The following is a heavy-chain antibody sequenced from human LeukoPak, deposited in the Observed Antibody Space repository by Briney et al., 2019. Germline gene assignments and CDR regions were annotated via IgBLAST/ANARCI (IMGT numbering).Heavy chain of an antibody. Sequence: PGGSLRLSCAASGFTFDDYAMHWVRQAPGKGLEWVSGISWNSGSIGYADSVKGRFTISRDNAKNSLYLQLNSLRAEDTALYYCAKSGGPDCSSTSCYAYYYYYGMDVWGQGTTVTVSS. V-gene: IGHV3-9*01. D-gene: IGHD2-2*01. J-gene: IGHJ6*02. CDR1: GFTFDDYA. CDR2: ISWNSGSI. CDR3: AKSGGPDCSSTSCYAYYYYYGMDV.